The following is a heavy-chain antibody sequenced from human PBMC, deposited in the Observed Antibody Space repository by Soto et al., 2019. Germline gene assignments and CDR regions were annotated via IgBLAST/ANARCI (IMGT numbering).Heavy chain of an antibody. CDR3: AKSGPASRLEWLLLMDV. J-gene: IGHJ6*02. CDR2: ISGSGGST. V-gene: IGHV3-23*01. CDR1: GFTFSSYA. D-gene: IGHD3-3*01. Sequence: PGGALRLSCAASGFTFSSYAMSWVRQAPGKGLEWVSAISGSGGSTYYADSVKCRFTISRDNSKNTLYLQMNSLRAEDTAVYYCAKSGPASRLEWLLLMDVWGQGTTVTVSS.